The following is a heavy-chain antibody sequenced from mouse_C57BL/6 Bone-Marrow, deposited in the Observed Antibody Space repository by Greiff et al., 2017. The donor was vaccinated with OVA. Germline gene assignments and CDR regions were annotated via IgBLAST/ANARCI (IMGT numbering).Heavy chain of an antibody. D-gene: IGHD2-4*01. CDR3: TPIYYDYNFDY. CDR2: IDPENGDT. CDR1: GFNIKDDY. Sequence: DVQLQESGAELVRPGASVKLSCTASGFNIKDDYMHWVKQRPEQGLEWIGWIDPENGDTESASKFQGKATLTADTSANTAYRELSSLTSEDTDVNDCTPIYYDYNFDYWGQGTTLTVSS. J-gene: IGHJ2*01. V-gene: IGHV14-4*01.